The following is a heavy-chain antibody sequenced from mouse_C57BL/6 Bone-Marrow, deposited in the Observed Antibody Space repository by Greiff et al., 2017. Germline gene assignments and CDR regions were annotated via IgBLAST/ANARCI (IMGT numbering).Heavy chain of an antibody. CDR2: ISDGGSYT. CDR1: GFTFSSYA. Sequence: VQLVESGGGLVKPGGSLKLSCAASGFTFSSYAMSWVRQTPEKRLGWVATISDGGSYTYYPDNVKVRFTISRDNAKNNLYLQMNHLKSEDTAMYYCARGRDYGGQGTTLTVSS. J-gene: IGHJ2*01. CDR3: ARGRDY. V-gene: IGHV5-4*01.